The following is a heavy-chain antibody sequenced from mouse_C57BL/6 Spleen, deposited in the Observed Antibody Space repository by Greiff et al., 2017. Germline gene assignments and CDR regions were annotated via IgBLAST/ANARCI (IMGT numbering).Heavy chain of an antibody. CDR2: IYPGVGDP. CDR3: ASDDYEADYYYAMDY. V-gene: IGHV1-82*01. D-gene: IGHD2-4*01. J-gene: IGHJ4*01. Sequence: GKGLEWIGRIYPGVGDPNYNGKFKGKATLTADKSSSTAYMQLSSLTSEDSAVYFCASDDYEADYYYAMDYWGQGTSVTVSS.